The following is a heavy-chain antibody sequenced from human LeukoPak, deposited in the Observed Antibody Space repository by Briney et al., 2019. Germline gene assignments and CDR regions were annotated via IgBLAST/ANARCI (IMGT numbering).Heavy chain of an antibody. V-gene: IGHV1-69*05. CDR1: GGTFSSYA. J-gene: IGHJ4*02. CDR2: IIPIFRTA. CDR3: ARGVDEYSSIDY. D-gene: IGHD6-6*01. Sequence: AASVKVSCKASGGTFSSYAISWVRQAPGQGLEWMGGIIPIFRTANYAQNFQARVTITTDESTSTAYMELSSLRSDDTAVYYCARGVDEYSSIDYWGQGTLVTVSS.